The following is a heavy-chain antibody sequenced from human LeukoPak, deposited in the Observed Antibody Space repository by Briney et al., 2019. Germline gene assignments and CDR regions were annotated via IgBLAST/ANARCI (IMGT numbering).Heavy chain of an antibody. D-gene: IGHD3-22*01. Sequence: GGSLRLSRAASGFTFSNAWMSWVRQAPGKGLEWVGRIKSKTDGGTTDYAAPVKGRFTISRDDSKNTLYLQMNSLKTEDTAVYYCTAYYYDSSGYSYIDYWGQGTLVTVSS. J-gene: IGHJ4*02. CDR1: GFTFSNAW. CDR2: IKSKTDGGTT. V-gene: IGHV3-15*01. CDR3: TAYYYDSSGYSYIDY.